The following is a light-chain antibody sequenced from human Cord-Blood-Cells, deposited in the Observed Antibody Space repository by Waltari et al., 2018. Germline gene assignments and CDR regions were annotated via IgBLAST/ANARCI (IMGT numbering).Light chain of an antibody. J-gene: IGLJ2*01. V-gene: IGLV2-14*01. CDR2: EVS. Sequence: QSALPQPASVSGSPGQSIPISCTGTSSDFGGYNYVSLYQPHPGKAPKLMIYEVSNRPSGVSNRFSGSKSGNTASLTISGLQAEDEADHYCSSYTSSSTLVVFGGGTKLTVL. CDR1: SSDFGGYNY. CDR3: SSYTSSSTLVV.